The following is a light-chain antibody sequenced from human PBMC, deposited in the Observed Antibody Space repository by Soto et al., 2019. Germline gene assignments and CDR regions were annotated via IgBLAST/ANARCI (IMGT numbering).Light chain of an antibody. CDR3: QQYNNWPA. V-gene: IGKV3-15*01. Sequence: EIVMTQSPATLSVSPGERATLSCRASQSVSSNLAWYQQKPGQAPRLLIHGASTRATGITARFSGSGSGTEVTLTISSLQCEDFAFYYYQQYNNWPAFGQGTKVEIK. CDR1: QSVSSN. J-gene: IGKJ1*01. CDR2: GAS.